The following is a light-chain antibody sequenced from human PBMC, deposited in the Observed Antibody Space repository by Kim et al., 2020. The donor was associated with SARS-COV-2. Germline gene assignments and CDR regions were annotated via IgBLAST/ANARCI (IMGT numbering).Light chain of an antibody. V-gene: IGLV3-19*01. CDR2: DRD. CDR1: SLSLYF. J-gene: IGLJ1*01. Sequence: ALGQTVRITCQGDSLSLYFATWYQQKPGQAPLLVIYDRDNRPSGIPDRFSGSTAGNTASLTITGTQAEDEAVYYCKSRDSSGHRYVFGAGTKVTVL. CDR3: KSRDSSGHRYV.